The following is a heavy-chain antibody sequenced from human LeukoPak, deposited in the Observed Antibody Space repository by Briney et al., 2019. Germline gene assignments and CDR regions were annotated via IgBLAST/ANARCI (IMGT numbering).Heavy chain of an antibody. CDR2: IYHSGST. Sequence: SETLSLTCAVSGYSISSGYFWGWIRQPPGKGLEWIGSIYHSGSTYYNPSLKSRVTISVDTSKNQFSLKLSSVTAADTAVYYRARHPLDGGNSGNDYWGQGTLVTVSS. D-gene: IGHD4-23*01. V-gene: IGHV4-38-2*01. CDR3: ARHPLDGGNSGNDY. J-gene: IGHJ4*02. CDR1: GYSISSGYF.